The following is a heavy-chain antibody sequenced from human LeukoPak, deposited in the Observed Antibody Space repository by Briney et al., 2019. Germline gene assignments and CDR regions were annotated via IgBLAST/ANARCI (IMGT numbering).Heavy chain of an antibody. D-gene: IGHD3-22*01. V-gene: IGHV3-23*01. CDR2: ISGSGGST. Sequence: GGSLRLSCAASGFTFSSYAMSWVRQAPGKGLEWLSAISGSGGSTYYADSVKGRFTISRDNSKNTLYLQMNSLRADDTAVYYCAKQRDSGYTSFDYWGQGILVTVSS. CDR3: AKQRDSGYTSFDY. J-gene: IGHJ4*02. CDR1: GFTFSSYA.